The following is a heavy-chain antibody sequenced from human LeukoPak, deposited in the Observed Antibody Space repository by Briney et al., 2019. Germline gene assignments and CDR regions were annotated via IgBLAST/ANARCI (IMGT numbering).Heavy chain of an antibody. J-gene: IGHJ4*02. Sequence: ASVKVSCKASGYTFTNYDIHWVRQATGQGLEWMGWMNPYSANTGYAQTFQGRITITRNTSISTAYMELSNLKSEDTAVYYCARDLIVPVAMTGSGSYSTDYWGQGTLVTVSS. CDR3: ARDLIVPVAMTGSGSYSTDY. D-gene: IGHD3-10*01. CDR1: GYTFTNYD. V-gene: IGHV1-8*03. CDR2: MNPYSANT.